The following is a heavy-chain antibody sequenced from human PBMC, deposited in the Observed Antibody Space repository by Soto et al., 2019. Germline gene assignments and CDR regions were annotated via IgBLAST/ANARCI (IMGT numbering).Heavy chain of an antibody. V-gene: IGHV3-66*01. CDR3: ARDLHYYDTSGYYPLGY. D-gene: IGHD3-22*01. CDR1: RFNFSTYW. J-gene: IGHJ4*02. CDR2: IYSGGST. Sequence: GGSLRLSCAASRFNFSTYWMHWVRQVPGKGLVWVSVIYSGGSTYYADSVKGRFTISRDNSKNTLYLQMNSLRAEDTAVYYCARDLHYYDTSGYYPLGYWGQGTLVTVSS.